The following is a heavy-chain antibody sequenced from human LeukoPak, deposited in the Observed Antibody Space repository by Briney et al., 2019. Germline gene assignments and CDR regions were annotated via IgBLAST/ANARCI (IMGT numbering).Heavy chain of an antibody. CDR2: IGTAGDT. D-gene: IGHD3-10*01. CDR3: ARVGEGSSFDY. Sequence: HTGGSLRLSCAASGFTVSSNYMSWVRQATGKGLEWVSAIGTAGDTYYPGSVKGRFTISRENVKNSLYLQMNSLRAGDTAVYYCARVGEGSSFDYWGQGTLVTVSS. CDR1: GFTVSSNY. J-gene: IGHJ4*02. V-gene: IGHV3-13*01.